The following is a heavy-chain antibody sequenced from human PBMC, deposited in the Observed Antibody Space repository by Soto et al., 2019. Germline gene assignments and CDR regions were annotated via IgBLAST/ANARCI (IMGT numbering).Heavy chain of an antibody. CDR2: IYYSGST. V-gene: IGHV4-39*01. J-gene: IGHJ6*02. Sequence: QLQLQESGPGLVKPSETLSLTCTVSGVSISSSSYYWGWIRQPPGKGLEWIGSIYYSGSTYYNPSLKSRVTISVDTSKNQVSLKLSSVTTADTAVYYCARHNGGSYYVYYYHYGMDVWGQGTTVTVSS. D-gene: IGHD1-26*01. CDR3: ARHNGGSYYVYYYHYGMDV. CDR1: GVSISSSSYY.